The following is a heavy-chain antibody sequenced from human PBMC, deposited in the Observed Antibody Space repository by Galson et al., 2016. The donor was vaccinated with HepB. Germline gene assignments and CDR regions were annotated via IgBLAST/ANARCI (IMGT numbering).Heavy chain of an antibody. CDR3: ARLSATYYVDN. V-gene: IGHV4-4*02. CDR1: GDSVISNNW. Sequence: SETLSLTCAVSGDSVISNNWWSWVRQPPGKGLEWIGEIHHSGSSNYNPSLKSRLTMSVDKSKNQFSLRLTSVTVADAAVYYRARLSATYYVDNWGQGTLVTVSS. J-gene: IGHJ4*02. CDR2: IHHSGSS.